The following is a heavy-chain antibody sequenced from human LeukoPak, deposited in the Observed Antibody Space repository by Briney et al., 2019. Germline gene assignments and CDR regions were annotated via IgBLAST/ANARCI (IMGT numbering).Heavy chain of an antibody. V-gene: IGHV4-34*01. D-gene: IGHD1-7*01. CDR1: GGSFSGYY. CDR3: ARVRGGTGTRAYNWFDP. J-gene: IGHJ5*02. Sequence: SETLSLTCAVYGGSFSGYYWSWIRQPPGKGLEWIGEINHSGSTNYSPSLKSRATISVDTSKNQFSLKLSSVSAADTAVYYCARVRGGTGTRAYNWFDPWGQGTLVTVSS. CDR2: INHSGST.